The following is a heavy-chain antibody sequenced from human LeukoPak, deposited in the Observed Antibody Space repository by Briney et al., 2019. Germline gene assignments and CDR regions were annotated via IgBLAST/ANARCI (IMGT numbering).Heavy chain of an antibody. Sequence: SVKVSCKASGGTFSSYAISWVRQAPGQGLEWMGGIIPIFGTANYAQKFQGRVTITADESTSTAYMELSSLRSEDTAVYYCATPGPYYYDSSGYYYGYFDYWGQGTLVTVSS. V-gene: IGHV1-69*13. J-gene: IGHJ4*02. D-gene: IGHD3-22*01. CDR1: GGTFSSYA. CDR3: ATPGPYYYDSSGYYYGYFDY. CDR2: IIPIFGTA.